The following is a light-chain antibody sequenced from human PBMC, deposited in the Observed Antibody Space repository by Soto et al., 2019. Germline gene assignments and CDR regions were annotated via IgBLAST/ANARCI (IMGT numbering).Light chain of an antibody. Sequence: ESVLTQSPGTLSLSPGERATLACRASQSVITYLAWYQHKPGQAPRLLIYVASSRATVIPDRLSGRGSGTDFTLTISSLEPEDFAVYYCQQYGSTPLTFGGGTKVDVK. J-gene: IGKJ4*01. CDR1: QSVITY. V-gene: IGKV3-20*01. CDR3: QQYGSTPLT. CDR2: VAS.